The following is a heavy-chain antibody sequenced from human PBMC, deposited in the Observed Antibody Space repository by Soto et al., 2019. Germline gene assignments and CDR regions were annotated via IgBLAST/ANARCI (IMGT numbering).Heavy chain of an antibody. CDR3: ARDRMEEDYYDSSGYYRPFDY. J-gene: IGHJ4*02. V-gene: IGHV3-21*01. Sequence: LRLSCAASGFTFSSYSMNWVRQAPGKGLEWVSSISSSSSYIYYADSVKGRFTISRDNAKNSLYLQMNSLRAEDTAVYYCARDRMEEDYYDSSGYYRPFDYWGQGTLVTVSS. CDR1: GFTFSSYS. CDR2: ISSSSSYI. D-gene: IGHD3-22*01.